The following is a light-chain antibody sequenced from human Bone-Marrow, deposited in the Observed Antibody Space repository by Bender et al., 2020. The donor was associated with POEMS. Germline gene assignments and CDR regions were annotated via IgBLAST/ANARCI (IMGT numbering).Light chain of an antibody. Sequence: QSALTQPASVSGSPGQSITISCTGTSSDVGGYNSVSWYQHLPGKGPKLVIHEVSHRPSGVSSRFSGSKSGNTASLSISGLRAEDEADYYCTSYIDINTYRFGGGTKVSV. CDR2: EVS. J-gene: IGLJ1*01. CDR3: TSYIDINTYR. V-gene: IGLV2-14*01. CDR1: SSDVGGYNS.